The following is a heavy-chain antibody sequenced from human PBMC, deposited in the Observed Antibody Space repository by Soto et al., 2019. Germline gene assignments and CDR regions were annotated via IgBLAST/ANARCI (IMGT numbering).Heavy chain of an antibody. D-gene: IGHD3-10*01. CDR3: ARHQMVRGANFDS. V-gene: IGHV4-39*01. CDR2: IYYSGST. Sequence: PXETLSLTCTVSGCSISSSSYYWGWIRQPPGKGLEWIGIIYYSGSTYYNPSLKSRVTISVDTSKNQFSLKLSSVTAADTAVYYCARHQMVRGANFDSWGQGTLVTVSS. J-gene: IGHJ4*02. CDR1: GCSISSSSYY.